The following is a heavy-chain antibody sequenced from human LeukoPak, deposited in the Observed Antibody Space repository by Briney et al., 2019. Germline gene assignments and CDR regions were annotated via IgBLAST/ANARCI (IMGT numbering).Heavy chain of an antibody. Sequence: GGSLRLSCAASGFTFSSYAMSWVRQAPGKGLEWVSAISGSGGSTYYADSVKGRFTISRDNSKNTLHLQMNSLRAEDTAVYYCAKVSGAPELYYYGMDVWGQGTTVTVSS. CDR3: AKVSGAPELYYYGMDV. CDR1: GFTFSSYA. V-gene: IGHV3-23*01. D-gene: IGHD3-10*01. CDR2: ISGSGGST. J-gene: IGHJ6*02.